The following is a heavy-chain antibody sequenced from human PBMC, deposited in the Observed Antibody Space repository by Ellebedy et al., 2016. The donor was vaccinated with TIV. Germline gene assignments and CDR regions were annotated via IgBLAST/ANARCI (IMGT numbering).Heavy chain of an antibody. CDR1: GYTFTSYG. V-gene: IGHV1-18*01. CDR3: ARSDFYYGMDV. CDR2: ISAYNGNT. J-gene: IGHJ6*02. Sequence: ASVKVSXXTSGYTFTSYGLSWVRQAPGQGLEWMGWISAYNGNTNYAQKLQGRVTVTTDTSTSTAYMELRSLRSDDTAVYYCARSDFYYGMDVWGQGTTVTVSS.